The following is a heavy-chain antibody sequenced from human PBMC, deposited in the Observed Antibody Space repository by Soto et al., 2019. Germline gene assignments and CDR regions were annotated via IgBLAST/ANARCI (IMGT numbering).Heavy chain of an antibody. D-gene: IGHD1-26*01. V-gene: IGHV4-39*01. Sequence: PSETLSLTCTVSGDSISSSRYYWGWVRQPPGKGLEWIGSIYYRGSTYYSPSLKSRVTISVDTSKNQFSLKLRSVTAADTAVYYCARQSPDYLGSVGWFDPWGQGTLVTVSS. CDR3: ARQSPDYLGSVGWFDP. CDR1: GDSISSSRYY. CDR2: IYYRGST. J-gene: IGHJ5*02.